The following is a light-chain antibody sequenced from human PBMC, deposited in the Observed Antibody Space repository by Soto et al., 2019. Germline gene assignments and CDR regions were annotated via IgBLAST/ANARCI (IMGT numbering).Light chain of an antibody. Sequence: DIQMTQSPSSLSASVGDRVTITCRASQGISNFLAWYQQKPGKVPKLLIYDAATLQSGVPSRFSGSGSGTDFTLTISSLQPEDVATYYCQKYNSAPRAFGQGTKVEIK. V-gene: IGKV1-27*01. CDR3: QKYNSAPRA. CDR2: DAA. CDR1: QGISNF. J-gene: IGKJ1*01.